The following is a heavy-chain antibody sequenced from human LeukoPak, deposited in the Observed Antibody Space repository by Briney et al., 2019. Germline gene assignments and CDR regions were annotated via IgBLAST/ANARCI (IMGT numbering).Heavy chain of an antibody. CDR1: GFIFSSHG. V-gene: IGHV3-23*01. CDR3: ARASIAAAGAGIDAFDI. CDR2: ISPSGDIT. D-gene: IGHD6-13*01. Sequence: GGTLRLSCAASGFIFSSHGMNWVRQAPGKGLEWVSGISPSGDITYYADSVKGRFTISRDNSKNTLYLQMNSLRAEDTAVYYCARASIAAAGAGIDAFDIWGQGTMVTVSS. J-gene: IGHJ3*02.